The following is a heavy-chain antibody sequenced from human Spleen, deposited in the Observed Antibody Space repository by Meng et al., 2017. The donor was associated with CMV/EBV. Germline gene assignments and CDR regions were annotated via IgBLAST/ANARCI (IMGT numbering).Heavy chain of an antibody. J-gene: IGHJ4*02. D-gene: IGHD6-19*01. V-gene: IGHV3-30*02. CDR2: IRYDGSND. CDR3: AKSAAGRSGFEDY. CDR1: RFHFTSYG. Sequence: GESLKISCRASRFHFTSYGMHWVRQAPGKGLEWVAFIRYDGSNDQYADSVKGRFTISRDNSKNTVYLQMNSLRAKDTAVYYCAKSAAGRSGFEDYWGQGTAVTVSS.